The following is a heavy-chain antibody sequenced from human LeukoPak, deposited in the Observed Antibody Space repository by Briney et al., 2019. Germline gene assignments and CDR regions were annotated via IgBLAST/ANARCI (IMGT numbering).Heavy chain of an antibody. D-gene: IGHD3-16*01. CDR3: AGRRVLDASFDY. J-gene: IGHJ4*02. V-gene: IGHV3-66*02. CDR2: IYSGGST. CDR1: GFTVSSNY. Sequence: GGSLRLSCAASGFTVSSNYMSWVRQAPGKGLEWVSVIYSGGSTYYADSVKGRFTISRDNSKNTLFLQMNRLRAEDTAVYYCAGRRVLDASFDYWGQGTLVTVSS.